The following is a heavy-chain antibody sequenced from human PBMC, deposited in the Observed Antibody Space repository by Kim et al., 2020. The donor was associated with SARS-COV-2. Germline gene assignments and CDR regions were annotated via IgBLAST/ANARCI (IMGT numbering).Heavy chain of an antibody. V-gene: IGHV4-4*02. CDR1: GGSISSSNW. D-gene: IGHD3-16*01. CDR2: IYHSGST. Sequence: SETLSLTCAVSGGSISSSNWWSWVRQPPGKGLEWIGEIYHSGSTNYKPSLKSRVSLSVDKSKNQFSLKLSSVTAADTAVYYCARGGTIITFSYAMDVWGQGTTVTVSS. CDR3: ARGGTIITFSYAMDV. J-gene: IGHJ6*02.